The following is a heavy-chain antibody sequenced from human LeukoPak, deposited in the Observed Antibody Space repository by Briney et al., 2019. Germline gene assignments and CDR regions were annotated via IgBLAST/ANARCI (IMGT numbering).Heavy chain of an antibody. V-gene: IGHV3-11*01. CDR2: ISSSGSTI. CDR1: GFTFSDYY. J-gene: IGHJ6*02. D-gene: IGHD6-13*01. Sequence: GGSLRLSCAASGFTFSDYYMSWIRQAPGKGLEWVSYISSSGSTIYYADPVKGRFTISRDNAKNSLYLQMNSLRAEDTAVYYCARALEEQLVREYYYYGMDVWGQGTTVTVSS. CDR3: ARALEEQLVREYYYYGMDV.